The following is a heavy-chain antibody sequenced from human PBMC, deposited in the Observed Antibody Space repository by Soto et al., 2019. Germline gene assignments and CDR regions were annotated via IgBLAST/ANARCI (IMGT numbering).Heavy chain of an antibody. CDR2: IYYSGST. J-gene: IGHJ6*02. D-gene: IGHD2-8*01. V-gene: IGHV4-59*01. Sequence: QVQLQESGPGLVKPSETLSLTCTVSGGSISSYYWSWIRQPPGKGLEWIGYIYYSGSTNYNPSLKSRVTISVDTSKNQFSLKLSSVTAADTAVYYCARDLVLSRDYYYGMDVWGQGTTVTVSS. CDR1: GGSISSYY. CDR3: ARDLVLSRDYYYGMDV.